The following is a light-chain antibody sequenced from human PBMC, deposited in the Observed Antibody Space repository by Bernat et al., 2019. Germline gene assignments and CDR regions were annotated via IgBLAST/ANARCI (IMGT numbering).Light chain of an antibody. Sequence: QSVLTQPPAVSGAPGQRVTISCTESRSNIGAGHDVHWYQQLPGTAPKLLIYGSSNRPSGVPRRFSASKSGTSASLAITGLQAEDEADYYCQSYDSNLSGSVFGGGTKLTVL. CDR1: RSNIGAGHD. J-gene: IGLJ2*01. CDR2: GSS. CDR3: QSYDSNLSGSV. V-gene: IGLV1-40*01.